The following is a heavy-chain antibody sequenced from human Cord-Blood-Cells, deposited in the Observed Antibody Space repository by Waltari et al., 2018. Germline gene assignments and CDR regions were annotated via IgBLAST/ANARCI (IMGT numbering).Heavy chain of an antibody. Sequence: QLQLQESGPGLVKPSETLSLTCTVSGGSISSSSYYWGWIRQPPGKGLEWIGSIYYSGSTYYNPSLKSRVTISVDTSKNQFSLKLSSVTAADTAVYYCARHEWEPYFDYWGQGTLVTVSS. CDR2: IYYSGST. CDR1: GGSISSSSYY. CDR3: ARHEWEPYFDY. J-gene: IGHJ4*02. V-gene: IGHV4-39*07. D-gene: IGHD1-26*01.